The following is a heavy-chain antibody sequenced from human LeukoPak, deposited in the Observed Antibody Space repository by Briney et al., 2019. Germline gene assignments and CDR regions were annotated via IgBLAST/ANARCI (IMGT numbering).Heavy chain of an antibody. Sequence: QPGGSLRLSCAASGFTFRSYAMNWVRQAPGKGLEWVSVIYSGGSTYYADSVKGRFTISRDNSKNTLYLQMNSLRAEDTAVYYCAKKGYYDGSGYYMYYFDHWGQGTLVTVSS. CDR2: IYSGGST. CDR3: AKKGYYDGSGYYMYYFDH. D-gene: IGHD3-22*01. J-gene: IGHJ4*02. V-gene: IGHV3-23*03. CDR1: GFTFRSYA.